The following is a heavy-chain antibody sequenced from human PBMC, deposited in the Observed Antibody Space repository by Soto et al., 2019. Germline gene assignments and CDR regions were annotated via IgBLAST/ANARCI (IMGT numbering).Heavy chain of an antibody. D-gene: IGHD2-8*01. J-gene: IGHJ3*01. CDR3: ARSAQWDGFDP. CDR1: AGSISTINYY. V-gene: IGHV4-31*03. Sequence: SETLPLTCTVSAGSISTINYYWSWIRQHPEKGLEWIGYISYSGSTFYHSSLKSRVTISLDTSKKQFSLTLTSVTAADTAVYYCARSAQWDGFDPWGQGTMVTVSS. CDR2: ISYSGST.